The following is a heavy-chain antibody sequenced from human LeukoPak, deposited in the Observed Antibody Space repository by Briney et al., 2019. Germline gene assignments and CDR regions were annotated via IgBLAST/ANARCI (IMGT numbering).Heavy chain of an antibody. D-gene: IGHD2-21*02. Sequence: PGGSLRLSCAASGFTFSSYAMSWVRQAPGKGLEWVSAISGSGGSTYYADSVKGRFTISRDNSKNTLYLQMGSLRAEDMAVYYCARDRGGVVTSYYFDYWGQGTLVTVSS. CDR1: GFTFSSYA. CDR2: ISGSGGST. J-gene: IGHJ4*02. CDR3: ARDRGGVVTSYYFDY. V-gene: IGHV3-23*01.